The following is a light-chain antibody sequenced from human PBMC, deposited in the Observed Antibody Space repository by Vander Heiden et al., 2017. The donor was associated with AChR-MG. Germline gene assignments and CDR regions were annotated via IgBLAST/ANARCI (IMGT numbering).Light chain of an antibody. CDR2: GKN. V-gene: IGLV3-19*01. CDR3: NSRDSSGNVV. J-gene: IGLJ2*01. Sequence: SSELTQDPAVSVALGQTVRITCQGDSLRSDYASWYRQKPGQAPVLVIYGKNNRPSGIPDRFSGSSSGNTASLTITGAQAEDEADFYCNSRDSSGNVVFGGGTKLT. CDR1: SLRSDY.